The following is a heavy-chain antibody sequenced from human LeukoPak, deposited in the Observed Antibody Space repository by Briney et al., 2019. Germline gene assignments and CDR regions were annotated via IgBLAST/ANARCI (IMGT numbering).Heavy chain of an antibody. CDR2: IRYDGSNK. Sequence: GGSLRLSCAASGFTFSSYGMHWVRQAPGKGLEWVAFIRYDGSNKYYADSVKGRFTISRDNSKNTLYLQMNSLRAEDTAVYYCAKDTDRYCSSTSCYGGFDYWGQGTLVTVSS. CDR1: GFTFSSYG. V-gene: IGHV3-30*02. CDR3: AKDTDRYCSSTSCYGGFDY. D-gene: IGHD2-2*01. J-gene: IGHJ4*02.